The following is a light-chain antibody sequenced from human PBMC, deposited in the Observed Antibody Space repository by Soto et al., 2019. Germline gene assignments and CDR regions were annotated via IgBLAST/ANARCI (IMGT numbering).Light chain of an antibody. J-gene: IGLJ3*02. Sequence: QSVLTQPPSVSGAPGQRVTISCTGAGSNIGAGYDVHWYQQVPGAAPKLLIYGNINRPSGVPDRFSASKSGSSASLAITGLQAEDEADYYCQSYDSSLTGAPVFAGGTKVTVL. CDR2: GNI. CDR1: GSNIGAGYD. V-gene: IGLV1-40*01. CDR3: QSYDSSLTGAPV.